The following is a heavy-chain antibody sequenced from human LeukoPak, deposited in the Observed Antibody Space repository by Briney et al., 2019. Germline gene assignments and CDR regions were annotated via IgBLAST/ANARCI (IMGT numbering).Heavy chain of an antibody. Sequence: GGSLRLSCSASGFIFRTSTMHWVRQAPGKGLEYVSSIGGSGATTDYADPVKGRFIISRDNSKNTLYLQMSSLRIEDTAVYSCVKDLSGTYSFDFWGQGNLVTVSS. CDR1: GFIFRTST. J-gene: IGHJ4*02. CDR3: VKDLSGTYSFDF. CDR2: IGGSGATT. V-gene: IGHV3-64D*06. D-gene: IGHD3-10*01.